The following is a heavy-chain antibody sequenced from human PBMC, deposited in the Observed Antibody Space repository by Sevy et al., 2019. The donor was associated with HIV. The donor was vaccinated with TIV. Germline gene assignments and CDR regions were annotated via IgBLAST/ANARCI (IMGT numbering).Heavy chain of an antibody. CDR2: IIPIFGTA. CDR3: ARGLLLPYYYYGMDV. CDR1: GGTFSSYA. J-gene: IGHJ6*02. D-gene: IGHD2-15*01. V-gene: IGHV1-69*13. Sequence: ASVKVSCKASGGTFSSYAISWVRQAPGQGLEWMGGIIPIFGTANYEQKFQGRVTITADESTSTAYMELSSLRSEDTAVYYCARGLLLPYYYYGMDVWGQGTTVTVSS.